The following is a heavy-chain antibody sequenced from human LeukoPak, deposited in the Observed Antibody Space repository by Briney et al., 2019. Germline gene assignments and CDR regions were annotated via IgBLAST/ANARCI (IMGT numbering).Heavy chain of an antibody. CDR1: GFNFSDSR. J-gene: IGHJ4*02. Sequence: GGSLRLSCATSGFNFSDSRMTWVRQAPGKGLQWVANINRDGTEKHFLDSIEGRFTISRDNRKKTLYLQMNSLRPQDTAVYFCVRGDWYFESWGQGTLVTVSS. CDR2: INRDGTEK. CDR3: VRGDWYFES. V-gene: IGHV3-7*04. D-gene: IGHD2-21*01.